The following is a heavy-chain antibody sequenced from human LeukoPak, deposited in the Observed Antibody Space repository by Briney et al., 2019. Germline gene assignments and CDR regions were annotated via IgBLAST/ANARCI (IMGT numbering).Heavy chain of an antibody. Sequence: ASVKVSCKASGYTFTGYYMHWVRQAPGRGLEWMGWINPNSGGTNYAQKFQGRVTMTRDTSISTAYMELSRLRSDDTAVYYCARDIGITARPRSAFDIWGQGTMVTVSS. J-gene: IGHJ3*02. CDR2: INPNSGGT. CDR3: ARDIGITARPRSAFDI. V-gene: IGHV1-2*02. D-gene: IGHD6-6*01. CDR1: GYTFTGYY.